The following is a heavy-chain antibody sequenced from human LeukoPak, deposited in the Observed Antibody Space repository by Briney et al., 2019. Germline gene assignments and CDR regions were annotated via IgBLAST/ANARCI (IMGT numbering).Heavy chain of an antibody. CDR3: ARGFKGLWFGELLDY. J-gene: IGHJ4*02. CDR1: GGSISSGDYY. V-gene: IGHV4-30-4*01. Sequence: SQTLSLTCTVSGGSISSGDYYWSWIRQPPGKGLEWIGYICYSGSTYYNPSLKSRVTISVDTSKNQFSLKLSSVTAADTAVYYCARGFKGLWFGELLDYWGQGTLVTVSS. D-gene: IGHD3-10*01. CDR2: ICYSGST.